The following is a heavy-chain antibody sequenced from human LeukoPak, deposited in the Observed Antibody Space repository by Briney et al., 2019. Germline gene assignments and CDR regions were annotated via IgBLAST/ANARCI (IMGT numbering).Heavy chain of an antibody. CDR3: ATIQPLDY. D-gene: IGHD5-18*01. V-gene: IGHV3-23*01. J-gene: IGHJ4*02. CDR1: GGSFSGYY. Sequence: ETLSLTCAVYGGSFSGYYWSWVRQAPGKGLEWVSAISGSGGSTYYADSVKGRFTISRDNSKNTLYLQMNSLRAEDTAVYYCATIQPLDYWGQGTLVTVSS. CDR2: ISGSGGST.